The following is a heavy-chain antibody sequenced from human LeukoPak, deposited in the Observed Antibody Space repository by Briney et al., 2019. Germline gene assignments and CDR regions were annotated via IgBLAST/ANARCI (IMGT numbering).Heavy chain of an antibody. CDR1: GFTLSSYA. CDR2: IYADGYT. Sequence: PGGSLRLSCAASGFTLSSYAMSWVRQAPGKGLEWVSAIYADGYTRDAASVKGRFSISRHNSKNTVYLQMDNLRPEDTAVYYCARDRRGEKDFDVWGPGTMVTVSS. CDR3: ARDRRGEKDFDV. V-gene: IGHV3-53*04. J-gene: IGHJ3*01.